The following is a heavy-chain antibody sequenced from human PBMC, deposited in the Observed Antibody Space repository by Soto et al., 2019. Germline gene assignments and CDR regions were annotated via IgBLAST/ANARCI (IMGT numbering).Heavy chain of an antibody. Sequence: PGGSLRLSCAASGFTFSSYAMHWVRQAPGKGLEWVAVISYDGSNKYYADSVKGRFTISRDNSKNTLYLQMNSLRAEDTAVYYCARVSRYYDSSGYYYQYYFDYWGQGTLVTVSS. CDR2: ISYDGSNK. D-gene: IGHD3-22*01. J-gene: IGHJ4*02. CDR1: GFTFSSYA. CDR3: ARVSRYYDSSGYYYQYYFDY. V-gene: IGHV3-30-3*01.